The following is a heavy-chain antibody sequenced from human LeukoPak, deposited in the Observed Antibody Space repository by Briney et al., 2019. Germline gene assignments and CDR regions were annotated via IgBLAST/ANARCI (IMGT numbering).Heavy chain of an antibody. CDR2: INHSGST. J-gene: IGHJ4*02. V-gene: IGHV4-34*01. D-gene: IGHD4-17*01. CDR3: ARATTVTTLSSFDY. Sequence: SETLSLTCAVYGWSFSGYYWSWIRQPPGKGLEWIGEINHSGSTNYNPSLKSRVTISVDTSKNQFSLELSSVTAADTAVYYCARATTVTTLSSFDYWGQGTLVTVSS. CDR1: GWSFSGYY.